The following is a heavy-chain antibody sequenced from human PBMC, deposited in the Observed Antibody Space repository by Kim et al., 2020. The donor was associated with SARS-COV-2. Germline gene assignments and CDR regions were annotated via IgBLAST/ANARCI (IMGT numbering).Heavy chain of an antibody. CDR3: ARQGRYNWNYGGLGWFDP. J-gene: IGHJ5*02. CDR2: IYYSGST. V-gene: IGHV4-39*01. Sequence: SETLSLTCTVSGGSISSSSYYWGWIRQPPGKGLEWIGSIYYSGSTYYNPSLKSRVTISVDTSKNQFSLKLSSVTAADTAVYYCARQGRYNWNYGGLGWFDPWGQGTLVTVSS. CDR1: GGSISSSSYY. D-gene: IGHD1-7*01.